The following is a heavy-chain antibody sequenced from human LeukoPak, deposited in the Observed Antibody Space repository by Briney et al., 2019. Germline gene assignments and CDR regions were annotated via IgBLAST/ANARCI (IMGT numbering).Heavy chain of an antibody. CDR2: ISNTDGST. V-gene: IGHV3-23*01. Sequence: GGSLRLSCAASGFSVSSYPMSWVRQAPGEGLEWVSVISNTDGSTNYAESVKGRFTTSRDNSKNMLYLQMSSLRAEDTAVYFCAKRGRLESWGRGTLVTVSS. CDR1: GFSVSSYP. D-gene: IGHD6-25*01. J-gene: IGHJ4*02. CDR3: AKRGRLES.